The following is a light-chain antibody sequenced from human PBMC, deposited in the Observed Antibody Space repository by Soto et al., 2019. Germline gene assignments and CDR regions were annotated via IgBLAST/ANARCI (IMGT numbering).Light chain of an antibody. CDR3: QQYDKWPRT. J-gene: IGKJ1*01. CDR2: GAS. Sequence: VLTQSPGTLSLSPGERATLSCRASQSVSSSYLAWYQQKPGQAPRLLIYGASSRATGIPDRFSGSGSGTDFTLTISSLEPEDAAVYYCQQYDKWPRTFGQGTKVDIK. V-gene: IGKV3-20*01. CDR1: QSVSSSY.